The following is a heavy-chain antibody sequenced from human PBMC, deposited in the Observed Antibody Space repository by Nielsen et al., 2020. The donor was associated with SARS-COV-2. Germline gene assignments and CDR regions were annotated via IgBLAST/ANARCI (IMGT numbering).Heavy chain of an antibody. CDR2: INPNSGNT. V-gene: IGHV1-8*02. CDR3: ARGGSFGVVILFDY. J-gene: IGHJ4*02. CDR1: GYTFTGYY. D-gene: IGHD3-3*01. Sequence: ASVKVSCKASGYTFTGYYMHWVRQAPGQGLEWMGWINPNSGNTGYAQKFQGRVTMTRNTSISTAYMELSSLRSEDTAVYYCARGGSFGVVILFDYWGQGTLVTVSS.